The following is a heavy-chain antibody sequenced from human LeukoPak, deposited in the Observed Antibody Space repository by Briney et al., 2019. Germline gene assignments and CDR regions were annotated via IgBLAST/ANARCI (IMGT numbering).Heavy chain of an antibody. J-gene: IGHJ4*02. CDR2: IYYSEST. CDR1: GGSISSYY. V-gene: IGHV4-59*08. Sequence: SETLSLTCTVSGGSISSYYWSWIRQPPGKGLEWIGYIYYSESTNYNPSLKSRVTISVDISKNQFSLKLNPVTAADTAVYYCARRNGPYYYDSSGSYYFDYWGQGTLVTVSS. CDR3: ARRNGPYYYDSSGSYYFDY. D-gene: IGHD3-22*01.